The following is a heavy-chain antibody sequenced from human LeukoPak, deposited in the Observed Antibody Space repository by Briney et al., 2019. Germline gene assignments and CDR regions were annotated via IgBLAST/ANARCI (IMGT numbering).Heavy chain of an antibody. J-gene: IGHJ4*02. Sequence: ASVKVSCKASGYTFTGYYIHWVRQAPGQGLEWMGWINPDSGGTNYAQKFQGRVTMTRDTSIRTAYMELSRLRSDDTAVYYCAREGLYSGSYYQIDYWGQGTLVTVSS. CDR3: AREGLYSGSYYQIDY. CDR2: INPDSGGT. D-gene: IGHD1-26*01. CDR1: GYTFTGYY. V-gene: IGHV1-2*02.